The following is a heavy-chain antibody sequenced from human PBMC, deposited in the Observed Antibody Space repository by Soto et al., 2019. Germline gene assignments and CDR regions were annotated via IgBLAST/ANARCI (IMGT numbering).Heavy chain of an antibody. CDR2: IYYSGST. D-gene: IGHD3-22*01. V-gene: IGHV4-61*01. CDR1: GGSVSSGSYY. Sequence: ETLSLTCTVSGGSVSSGSYYWSWIRQPPGKGLEWIGYIYYSGSTNYNPSLKSRVTISVDTSKNQFSLKLSSATAADTAVYYCARVLGGYYYVAMYDYWGQGTLVTVSS. J-gene: IGHJ4*02. CDR3: ARVLGGYYYVAMYDY.